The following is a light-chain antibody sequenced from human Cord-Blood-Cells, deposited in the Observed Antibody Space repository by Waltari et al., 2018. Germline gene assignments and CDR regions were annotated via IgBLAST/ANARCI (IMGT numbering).Light chain of an antibody. CDR3: QQYNNWPYT. CDR1: QSVSSN. CDR2: GAS. V-gene: IGKV3-15*01. J-gene: IGKJ2*01. Sequence: EIVMTQSPATLSVSPGERATLPCRASQSVSSNLAWYQQKPGQAPSLLIYGASTRATGIPARFSGSGSGTEFTLTISSLQSEDFAVYYCQQYNNWPYTFGQGTKLEIK.